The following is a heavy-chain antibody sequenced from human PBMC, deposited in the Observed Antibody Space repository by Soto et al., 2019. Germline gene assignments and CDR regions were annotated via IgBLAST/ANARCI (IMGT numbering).Heavy chain of an antibody. V-gene: IGHV3-21*01. J-gene: IGHJ6*02. CDR1: GFTFSSYS. D-gene: IGHD2-2*01. CDR2: ISSSSSYI. CDR3: ARDGGYCSSTSCDSVYYYYGMDV. Sequence: EVQLVESGGGLVKPGGSLRLSCAASGFTFSSYSMNWVRQAPGKGLEWVSSISSSSSYIYYADSVKGRFTISRDNAKNSLYLQMNSLRAEDTAVYYCARDGGYCSSTSCDSVYYYYGMDVWGQGTTVTVSS.